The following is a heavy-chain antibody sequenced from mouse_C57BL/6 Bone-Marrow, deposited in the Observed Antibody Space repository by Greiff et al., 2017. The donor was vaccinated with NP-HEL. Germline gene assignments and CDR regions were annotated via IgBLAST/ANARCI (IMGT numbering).Heavy chain of an antibody. Sequence: EVTLVESGGGLVKPGGSLKLSCAASGFTFSDYGMHWVRPAPEKGLDWVAYISRGSSTIYSAYPLKGRFTISRDNAKNTLFLQMTSLRSEDTAMYYCARGTYYAMDYWGQGTSVTVSS. J-gene: IGHJ4*01. D-gene: IGHD3-3*01. CDR2: ISRGSSTI. CDR3: ARGTYYAMDY. V-gene: IGHV5-17*01. CDR1: GFTFSDYG.